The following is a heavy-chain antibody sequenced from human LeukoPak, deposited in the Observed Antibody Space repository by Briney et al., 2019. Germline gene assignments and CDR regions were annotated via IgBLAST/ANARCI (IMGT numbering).Heavy chain of an antibody. D-gene: IGHD5-24*01. Sequence: QTGGSLRLSCAASGFTFSSYAMSWVRQAPGKGLEWVSAISGSGGSTYYADSVKGRFTISRDNSKNMLYLQMNSLRAEDTAVYYCAKQKRWLQSSYFDYWGQGTLVTVSS. V-gene: IGHV3-23*01. J-gene: IGHJ4*02. CDR3: AKQKRWLQSSYFDY. CDR2: ISGSGGST. CDR1: GFTFSSYA.